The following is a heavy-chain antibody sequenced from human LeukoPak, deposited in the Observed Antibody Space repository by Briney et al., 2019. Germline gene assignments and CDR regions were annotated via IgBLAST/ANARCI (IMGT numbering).Heavy chain of an antibody. D-gene: IGHD1-26*01. Sequence: SETLSLTCTVSGGSISSGTYYWGWIRQPPGKGLEWIGSIYYSGNTYYNSSLKSRVTISVDTSKNQFSLKLSSVTAADTAVYYCASHMLEVGASGFDYWGQGTLVTVSS. V-gene: IGHV4-39*01. J-gene: IGHJ4*02. CDR3: ASHMLEVGASGFDY. CDR1: GGSISSGTYY. CDR2: IYYSGNT.